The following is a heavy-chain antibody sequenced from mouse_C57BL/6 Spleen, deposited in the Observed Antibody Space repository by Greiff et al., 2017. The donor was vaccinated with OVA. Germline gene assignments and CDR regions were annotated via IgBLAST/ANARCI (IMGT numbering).Heavy chain of an antibody. D-gene: IGHD2-5*01. CDR2: INPSNGGT. Sequence: QVQLQQPGTELVKPGASVKLSCKASGYTFTSYWMHWVKQRPGQGLEWIGNINPSNGGTNYNEKFKSKATLTVDKSSSTAYMQLSSLTSEDSAVYYCARSPYYSIHWYFDVWGTGTTVTVSS. CDR3: ARSPYYSIHWYFDV. CDR1: GYTFTSYW. V-gene: IGHV1-53*01. J-gene: IGHJ1*03.